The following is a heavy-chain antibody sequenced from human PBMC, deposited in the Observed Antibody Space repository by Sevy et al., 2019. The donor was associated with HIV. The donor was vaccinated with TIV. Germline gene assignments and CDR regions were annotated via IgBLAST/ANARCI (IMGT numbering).Heavy chain of an antibody. V-gene: IGHV3-30*03. Sequence: GGSLRLSCVASGFIFSSFGMHWVRQAPGKGLEWVAVISSDGSNKYYADSVKGRFSISSDNSNNTLYLQMNSMRAEDTAVDYCASELEYNWLRPSFDYWGQGTMVTVSS. CDR3: ASELEYNWLRPSFDY. D-gene: IGHD1-20*01. CDR2: ISSDGSNK. J-gene: IGHJ4*02. CDR1: GFIFSSFG.